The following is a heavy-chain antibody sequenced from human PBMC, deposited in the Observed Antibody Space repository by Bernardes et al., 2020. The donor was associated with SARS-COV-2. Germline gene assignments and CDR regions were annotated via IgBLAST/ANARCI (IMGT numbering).Heavy chain of an antibody. J-gene: IGHJ4*02. D-gene: IGHD1-26*01. CDR3: ARCNPTLGATDCLDY. V-gene: IGHV1-2*02. Sequence: ASVKVSCKASGYTFTDYYIHWVRQAPGQGFAWMGWINPNSGGTKSAQRFQGRVTMTRDTSISTAYMELIRVRSDDTAIYYCARCNPTLGATDCLDYWGQGTLVTVSS. CDR1: GYTFTDYY. CDR2: INPNSGGT.